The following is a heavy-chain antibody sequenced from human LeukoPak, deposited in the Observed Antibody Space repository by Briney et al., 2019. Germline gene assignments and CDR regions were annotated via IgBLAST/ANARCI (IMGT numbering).Heavy chain of an antibody. CDR3: ARNLGTLATGGVALDI. CDR2: IYTGGST. CDR1: GFTFSDYY. V-gene: IGHV3-66*01. D-gene: IGHD1-14*01. J-gene: IGHJ3*02. Sequence: SGGSLRLSCAASGFTFSDYYMSWVRQAPGKGLEWVSVIYTGGSTHYPDSVKGRFTISRDDSKNTVSLQMNSLRVEDTAMYYCARNLGTLATGGVALDIWGQGTMVTVAS.